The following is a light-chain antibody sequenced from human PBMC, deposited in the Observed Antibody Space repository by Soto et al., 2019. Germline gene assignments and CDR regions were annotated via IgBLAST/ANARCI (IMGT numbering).Light chain of an antibody. J-gene: IGLJ1*01. CDR1: SSDIGAYNY. CDR3: SSHTTANSHV. V-gene: IGLV2-14*01. CDR2: EVT. Sequence: QSVLTQPASVSGSPGQSITFSCTGTSSDIGAYNYVSWYQQHPGKAPKLMIYEVTNRPSGVSDRFSGSKSGNTASLTISGLQAQDEADYYCSSHTTANSHVFGTGTKVTVL.